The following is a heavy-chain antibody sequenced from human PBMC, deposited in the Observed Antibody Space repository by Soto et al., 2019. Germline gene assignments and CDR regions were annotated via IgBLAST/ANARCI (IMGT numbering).Heavy chain of an antibody. D-gene: IGHD4-17*01. CDR1: GGSISSYY. CDR2: IYYSGST. CDR3: ARRYGDCFDY. V-gene: IGHV4-59*08. Sequence: SETLSLTCTVSGGSISSYYWSWIRQPPGKGLEWIGYIYYSGSTNYNPSLKSRVTISVDTSKNQFSLKLSSVTAADTAVYYCARRYGDCFDYWGQGTLVTV. J-gene: IGHJ4*02.